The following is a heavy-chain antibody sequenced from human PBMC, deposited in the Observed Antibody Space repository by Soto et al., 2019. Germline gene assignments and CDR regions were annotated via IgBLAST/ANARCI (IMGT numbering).Heavy chain of an antibody. CDR3: ARDSKPGGYDSKAFDI. J-gene: IGHJ3*02. V-gene: IGHV4-59*01. Sequence: QVQLQESGPGLVKPSETLSLTCTVSGGSISSYYWSWIRQPPGKGMEWIGYIYYSGSTNYNPSLKSRVTISVDTSKNQFSLKLSSVTAADTAVYYCARDSKPGGYDSKAFDIWGQGTMVTVSS. D-gene: IGHD5-12*01. CDR1: GGSISSYY. CDR2: IYYSGST.